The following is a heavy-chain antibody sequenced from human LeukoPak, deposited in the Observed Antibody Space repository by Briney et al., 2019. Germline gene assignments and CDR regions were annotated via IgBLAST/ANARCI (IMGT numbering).Heavy chain of an antibody. V-gene: IGHV3-48*04. CDR1: GFTFSSYE. CDR2: ITSSSSTI. Sequence: GGSLRLSCAASGFTFSSYEMHWVRQAPGKGLEWISFITSSSSTIYYADSVKGRFTISRDNAKNSLYLQMNSLRAEDTAVYYCARDLLGYNYYYMDVWGKGTTVTVSS. D-gene: IGHD3-16*02. J-gene: IGHJ6*03. CDR3: ARDLLGYNYYYMDV.